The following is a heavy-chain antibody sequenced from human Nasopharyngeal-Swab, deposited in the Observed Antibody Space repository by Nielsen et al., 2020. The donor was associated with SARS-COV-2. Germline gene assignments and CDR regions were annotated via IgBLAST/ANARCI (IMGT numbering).Heavy chain of an antibody. CDR3: ARDSLTHSGYYLDS. D-gene: IGHD3-22*01. J-gene: IGHJ4*02. CDR1: GGSIRSSGYY. Sequence: GSLRLSCTVSGGSIRSSGYYWCWIRQRPGKGLEWIGSIYYSGSTYYNPSLKSRVTISVDTSKNQFSLKLSSVTAADTAVYYCARDSLTHSGYYLDSWGQGTLVTVSS. CDR2: IYYSGST. V-gene: IGHV4-39*07.